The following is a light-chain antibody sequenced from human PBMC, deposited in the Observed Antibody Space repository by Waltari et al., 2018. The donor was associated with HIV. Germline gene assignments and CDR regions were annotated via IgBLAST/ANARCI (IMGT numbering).Light chain of an antibody. CDR2: LGS. CDR1: QSLLHSNGYNY. CDR3: MQALQNGGT. V-gene: IGKV2-28*01. Sequence: DIVMTQSPLSLPVTPGEPASISCRSSQSLLHSNGYNYLDWYLQKPGQSPQLLIYLGSNRASGVPDRFSGSGSGTDFTLKISRVEAEDVGVYYCMQALQNGGTFGQGTKVEIK. J-gene: IGKJ1*01.